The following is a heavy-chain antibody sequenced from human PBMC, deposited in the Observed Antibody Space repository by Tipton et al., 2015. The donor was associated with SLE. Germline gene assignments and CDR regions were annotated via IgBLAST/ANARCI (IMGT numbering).Heavy chain of an antibody. V-gene: IGHV1-2*02. CDR3: ARSGRYCSSTSCPGWFDP. Sequence: QLVQSGAEVKKPGASVKVSCKASGYTFTGYYMHWVRQAPGQGLEWMGWINPNSGGTNYAQKFQGRVTMTRDTSISTAYMELSRLRSDDTAVYSCARSGRYCSSTSCPGWFDPWGQGTLVTVSS. D-gene: IGHD2-2*01. CDR1: GYTFTGYY. CDR2: INPNSGGT. J-gene: IGHJ5*02.